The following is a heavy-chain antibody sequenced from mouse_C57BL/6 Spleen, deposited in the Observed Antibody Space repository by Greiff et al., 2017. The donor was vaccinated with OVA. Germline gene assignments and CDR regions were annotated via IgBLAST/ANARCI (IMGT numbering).Heavy chain of an antibody. CDR3: AIYGSSWYFDV. D-gene: IGHD1-1*01. Sequence: EVKLMESGGGLVKPGGSLKLSCAASGFTFSDYGMHWVRQAPEKGLEWVAYISSGSSTIYYADTVKGRFTISRDNATNNLFLPMTSLRSEDAAMYYCAIYGSSWYFDVWGTGTTVTVSS. CDR2: ISSGSSTI. CDR1: GFTFSDYG. J-gene: IGHJ1*03. V-gene: IGHV5-17*01.